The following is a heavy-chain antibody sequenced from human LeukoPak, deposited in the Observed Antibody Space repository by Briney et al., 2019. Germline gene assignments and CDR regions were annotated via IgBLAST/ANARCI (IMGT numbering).Heavy chain of an antibody. CDR1: GGSISSGSYY. CDR3: ARHRTLRYFDWLLYFDY. D-gene: IGHD3-9*01. J-gene: IGHJ4*02. Sequence: SETLSLTCTVSGGSISSGSYYWSWIRQPAGKGLEWIGRIYTSGSTNYNPSLKSRVTISVDTSKNQFSLKLSSVTAADTAVYYCARHRTLRYFDWLLYFDYWGQGTLVTVSS. CDR2: IYTSGST. V-gene: IGHV4-61*02.